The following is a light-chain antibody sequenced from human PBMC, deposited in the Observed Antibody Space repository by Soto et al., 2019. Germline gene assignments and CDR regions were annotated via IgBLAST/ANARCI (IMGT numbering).Light chain of an antibody. Sequence: EIVLTQSPGTLSLSPGGRATLSCRASQRVSSSYLAWYQQKPGQAPRLLIYGASSRATGIPDRFSGTGSGTDFTLTISRLEPEDFAVCYCQQYGSSPTTFGQGTKVDIK. CDR2: GAS. J-gene: IGKJ1*01. V-gene: IGKV3-20*01. CDR3: QQYGSSPTT. CDR1: QRVSSSY.